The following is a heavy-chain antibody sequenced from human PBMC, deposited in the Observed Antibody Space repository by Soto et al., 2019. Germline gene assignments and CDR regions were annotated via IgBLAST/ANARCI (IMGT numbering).Heavy chain of an antibody. J-gene: IGHJ3*01. CDR2: LYDIDGS. Sequence: DVQLVESGGGLIQPGGSLRLSCAAFGFTISGKKYVAWVRRAPGKGVEWVSALYDIDGSFYADSVKGRITTSSDSSKTTVYLQMDYLRPDDTAVYYCATWHEREHAYDVWGLGTTVTVSS. CDR1: GFTISGKKY. D-gene: IGHD1-1*01. CDR3: ATWHEREHAYDV. V-gene: IGHV3-53*01.